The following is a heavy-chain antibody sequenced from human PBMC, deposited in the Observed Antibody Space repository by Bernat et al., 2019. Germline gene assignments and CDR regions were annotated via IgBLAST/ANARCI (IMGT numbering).Heavy chain of an antibody. Sequence: QVQLVESGGGVVQPGRSLRLSCAASGFTFSSYGMHWVRQAPGKGLEWVAVISYDGSNKYYADSVKGRFTISRDNSKNTLYLQMNSLRAEDTAVYYCAKSRYTPKEANVVVVAAPNYWGQGTLVTVSS. CDR1: GFTFSSYG. V-gene: IGHV3-30*18. D-gene: IGHD2-15*01. CDR3: AKSRYTPKEANVVVVAAPNY. CDR2: ISYDGSNK. J-gene: IGHJ4*02.